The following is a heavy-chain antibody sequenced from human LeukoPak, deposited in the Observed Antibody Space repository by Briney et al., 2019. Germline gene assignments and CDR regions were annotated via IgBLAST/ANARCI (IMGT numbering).Heavy chain of an antibody. CDR2: IYYSGSA. CDR3: ARDSGYSGYGSDY. D-gene: IGHD5-12*01. Sequence: PSETLSLTCTVSGGSISSYYWSWIRQPPGKGLEWIGYIYYSGSANYNPSLKSRVTISVDTSKNQFSLKLSSVTAADTAVYYCARDSGYSGYGSDYWGQGTLVTVSS. J-gene: IGHJ4*02. CDR1: GGSISSYY. V-gene: IGHV4-59*01.